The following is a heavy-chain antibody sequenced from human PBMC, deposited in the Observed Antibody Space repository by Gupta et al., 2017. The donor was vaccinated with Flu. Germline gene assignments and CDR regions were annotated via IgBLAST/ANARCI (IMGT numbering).Heavy chain of an antibody. CDR1: XYXXTDXW. V-gene: IGHV5-51*01. CDR2: IYPGDSDT. J-gene: IGHJ2*01. Sequence: EVQLVQSGAEVKKPGESLKISCKGSXYXXTDXWXXXXXXVPGKGLEWMGIIYPGDSDTRYSPSCQGQVTISADKSISTAYLQWRSLKASDTAMYYCARHADNVVGPDWYFDLWGRGTLVTVSP. D-gene: IGHD2/OR15-2a*01. CDR3: ARHADNVVGPDWYFDL.